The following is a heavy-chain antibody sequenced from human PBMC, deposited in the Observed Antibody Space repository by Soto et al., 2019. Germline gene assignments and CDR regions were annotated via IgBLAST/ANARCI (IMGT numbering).Heavy chain of an antibody. D-gene: IGHD6-19*01. J-gene: IGHJ4*02. Sequence: EVQLVESGGGLVKPGGSLRLSCAASGFTFSNAWMSWVRQAPGKGLEWVGRIKSKTDGGTTDYAAPVKGRFTISRDDSKNTLYLQMNSLKTEDTDVYYCPTDLQWLVREGFDYWGQGTLVTVSS. V-gene: IGHV3-15*01. CDR3: PTDLQWLVREGFDY. CDR2: IKSKTDGGTT. CDR1: GFTFSNAW.